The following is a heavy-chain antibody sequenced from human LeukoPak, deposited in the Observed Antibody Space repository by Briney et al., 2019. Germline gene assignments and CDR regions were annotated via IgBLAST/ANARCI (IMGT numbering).Heavy chain of an antibody. J-gene: IGHJ4*02. V-gene: IGHV1-8*01. Sequence: ASVKVSCKASGYTFTSYDINWVRQATGQGLEWMGWMNPNSGNTGYAQKFQGRVTMTRNTSISTAYMELSSLRSEDTAVYYCARAKEKREEFDYWGQGTLVTVSS. D-gene: IGHD1-26*01. CDR2: MNPNSGNT. CDR1: GYTFTSYD. CDR3: ARAKEKREEFDY.